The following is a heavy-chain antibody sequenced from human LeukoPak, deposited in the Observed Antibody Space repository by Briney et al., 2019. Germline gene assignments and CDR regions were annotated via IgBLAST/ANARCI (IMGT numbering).Heavy chain of an antibody. CDR3: ARGPRARLGYCSSSSCYTGLMDV. D-gene: IGHD2-2*02. CDR2: IGTAGDT. V-gene: IGHV3-13*01. J-gene: IGHJ6*04. CDR1: GFTFRSYD. Sequence: GGSLRLSCAASGFTFRSYDMHWVRQATGKGLEWVSAIGTAGDTYYPGSVKGRFTISRENAKNSLYLQMNSLRAGDTAVYYCARGPRARLGYCSSSSCYTGLMDVWGKGTTVTVSS.